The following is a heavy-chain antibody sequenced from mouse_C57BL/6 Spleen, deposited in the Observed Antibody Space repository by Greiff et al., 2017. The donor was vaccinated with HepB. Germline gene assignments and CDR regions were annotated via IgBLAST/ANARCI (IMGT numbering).Heavy chain of an antibody. J-gene: IGHJ1*03. D-gene: IGHD2-4*01. CDR3: AREDVITNGGNYWYFDV. CDR1: GFTFSDYG. CDR2: ISSGSSTI. V-gene: IGHV5-17*01. Sequence: DVKLVESGGGLVKPGGSLKLSCAASGFTFSDYGMHWVRQAPEKGLEWVAYISSGSSTIYYADTVKGRFTISRDNAKNTLFLQMTSLRSEDTAMYYCAREDVITNGGNYWYFDVWGTGTTVTVSS.